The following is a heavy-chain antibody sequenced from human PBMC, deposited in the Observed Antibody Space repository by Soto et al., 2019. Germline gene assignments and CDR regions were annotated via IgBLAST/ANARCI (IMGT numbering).Heavy chain of an antibody. CDR3: ARCGGGRYYYAHYGLDV. CDR1: GGTFSSYG. D-gene: IGHD2-15*01. V-gene: IGHV1-69*01. J-gene: IGHJ6*02. Sequence: QVQLVQSGAEVKKPGSSVKVSCKASGGTFSSYGFSWVRQAPGQGLQWMGGIIPIFGTANYAQKFQGRVTITADESTSTAYMALSSLRSEDTAVYYCARCGGGRYYYAHYGLDVWGQGTTVTVSS. CDR2: IIPIFGTA.